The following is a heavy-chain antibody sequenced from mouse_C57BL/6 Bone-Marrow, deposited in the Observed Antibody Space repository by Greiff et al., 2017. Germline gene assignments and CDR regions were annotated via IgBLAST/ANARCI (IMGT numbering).Heavy chain of an antibody. CDR2: INPSNGCT. CDR1: GYTFTSYW. J-gene: IGHJ2*02. V-gene: IGHV1-53*01. CDR3: ARAYDPGY. D-gene: IGHD2-3*01. Sequence: QVHVKQPGTGLVKPWASLKLSCKASGYTFTSYWMHWVQQRPGHSLEWIGNINPSNGCTNYNERCKSKATLTVNKSYCTAYMQLTSQTSEDYSGYNSARAYDPGYWGQGTSLTVSS.